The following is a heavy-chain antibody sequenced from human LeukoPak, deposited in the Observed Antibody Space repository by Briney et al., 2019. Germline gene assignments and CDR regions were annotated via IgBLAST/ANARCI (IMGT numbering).Heavy chain of an antibody. Sequence: ASVKVSCKASGGTSSSYIISWVRQAPGQGLEWMGRLIPVFHTPKYAQKFQGRVTITTDASTNTAYMELSSLRSEDTAVYYCARVGSGTYIDNFYMDVWGKGTTVIVSS. CDR2: LIPVFHTP. CDR1: GGTSSSYI. D-gene: IGHD1-1*01. J-gene: IGHJ6*03. V-gene: IGHV1-69*05. CDR3: ARVGSGTYIDNFYMDV.